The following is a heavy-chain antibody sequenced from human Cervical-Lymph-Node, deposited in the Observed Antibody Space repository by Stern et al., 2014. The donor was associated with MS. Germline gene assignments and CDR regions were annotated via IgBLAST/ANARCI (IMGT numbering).Heavy chain of an antibody. CDR3: ARAVVTPPDYGMDV. V-gene: IGHV1-69*01. CDR1: GGSVSSYV. J-gene: IGHJ6*02. Sequence: MQLVEPGAEVKKPGSSVKVSCKATGGSVSSYVINWVRQAPGQGLEWMGGIIPVFGTANHAQKFHGRVTITADASTSTAYMELSSLRSEDTAVYYCARAVVTPPDYGMDVWGQGTTVTVSS. CDR2: IIPVFGTA. D-gene: IGHD3-22*01.